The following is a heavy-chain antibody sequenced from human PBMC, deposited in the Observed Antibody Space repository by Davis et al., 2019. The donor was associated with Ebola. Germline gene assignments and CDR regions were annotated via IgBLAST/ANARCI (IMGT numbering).Heavy chain of an antibody. CDR2: ISAYNGNT. V-gene: IGHV1-18*01. CDR1: GYTFTSYD. CDR3: ATGYSNYQPRH. D-gene: IGHD4-11*01. Sequence: AASVKVSCKASGYTFTSYDVIWVRQATGQGLEWMGWISAYNGNTNYAQKLQGRVTMTTDTSTSTAYMELRSLRSEDTAVYYCATGYSNYQPRHWGQGTLVTVSS. J-gene: IGHJ4*02.